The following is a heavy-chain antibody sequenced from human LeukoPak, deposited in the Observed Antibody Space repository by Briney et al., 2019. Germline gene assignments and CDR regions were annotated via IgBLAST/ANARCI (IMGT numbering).Heavy chain of an antibody. CDR3: ARETEVPGGRSWDF. CDR1: GVTISNNY. CDR2: IHTSGST. V-gene: IGHV4-4*07. D-gene: IGHD6-19*01. Sequence: PAGTLSLTCAASGVTISNNYMTWIRQPPGKGLEWVGRIHTSGSTNHNPSLKSRVTMSVDTSNNQFSLKLSSVTAADTAVYYCARETEVPGGRSWDFWGQGTLVTVSS. J-gene: IGHJ4*02.